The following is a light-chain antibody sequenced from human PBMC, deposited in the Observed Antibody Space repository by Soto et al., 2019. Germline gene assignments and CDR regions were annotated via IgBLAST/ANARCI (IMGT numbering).Light chain of an antibody. CDR1: QSISSY. Sequence: DIQMTQSPSSLSASVGDRVTITCRASQSISSYLNSYQQKPGKAPKLLIYAASSLQSGVPSRFSGSGSGTDFTLTISSLQPEDFATYYCQQSYSTPPTFGRGTKLEIK. CDR3: QQSYSTPPT. V-gene: IGKV1-39*01. CDR2: AAS. J-gene: IGKJ2*01.